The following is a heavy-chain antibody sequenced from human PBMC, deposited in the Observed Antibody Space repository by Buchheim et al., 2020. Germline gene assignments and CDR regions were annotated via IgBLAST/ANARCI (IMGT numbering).Heavy chain of an antibody. CDR1: GFTFSSYW. D-gene: IGHD1-26*01. Sequence: EVQLVESGGGLVQPGGSLRLSCAASGFTFSSYWMHWVRQAPGKGLVWVSRINSDGSSTSYADSVKGRFTVSRDNAKNTLYLQMNSLRAEDTAVYYCARDGGVGAIGYYYGMDVWGQGTT. V-gene: IGHV3-74*01. J-gene: IGHJ6*02. CDR2: INSDGSST. CDR3: ARDGGVGAIGYYYGMDV.